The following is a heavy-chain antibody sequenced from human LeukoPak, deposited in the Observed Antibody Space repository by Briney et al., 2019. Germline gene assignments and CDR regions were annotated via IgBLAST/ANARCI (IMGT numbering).Heavy chain of an antibody. D-gene: IGHD3-16*02. Sequence: KPSETLSLTCTVSGGSISSSSYYWGWIRQPPGKGLEWIGSIYYSGSTYYNPSLKSRVTISVDTSKNQFSLKLSSVTAADTAVYYCARLGGRDVWGSYRHGYYFDYWGQGTLVTVSS. CDR1: GGSISSSSYY. CDR2: IYYSGST. J-gene: IGHJ4*02. V-gene: IGHV4-39*01. CDR3: ARLGGRDVWGSYRHGYYFDY.